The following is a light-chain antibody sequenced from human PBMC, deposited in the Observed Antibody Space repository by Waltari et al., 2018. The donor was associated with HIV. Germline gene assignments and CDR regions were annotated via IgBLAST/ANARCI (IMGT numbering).Light chain of an antibody. CDR3: STWDVSLGAGV. CDR2: ANI. CDR1: SSNIGAGYD. J-gene: IGLJ3*02. Sequence: QSVLTQPPSVSGAPGQRVTISCTGSSSNIGAGYDVHWYQQLPGTAPKLLIYANINRPAGVPDRFSGSKSGTSVTLGITGLQTGDEADYYCSTWDVSLGAGVFGGGTKLTVL. V-gene: IGLV1-40*01.